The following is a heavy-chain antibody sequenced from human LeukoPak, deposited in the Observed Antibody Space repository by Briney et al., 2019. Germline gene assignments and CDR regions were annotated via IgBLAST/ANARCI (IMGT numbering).Heavy chain of an antibody. D-gene: IGHD3-3*01. CDR1: GYNFTSYW. CDR2: IYPGDSDT. CDR3: ARQSSLRFLEAPFDY. J-gene: IGHJ4*02. Sequence: GESLKISCKGSGYNFTSYWIGRVRQMPGKGLEWMGIIYPGDSDTRYSPSFQGQVTISADKSISTAYLQWSRLKASDTAMYYCARQSSLRFLEAPFDYWGQGTLVTVSS. V-gene: IGHV5-51*01.